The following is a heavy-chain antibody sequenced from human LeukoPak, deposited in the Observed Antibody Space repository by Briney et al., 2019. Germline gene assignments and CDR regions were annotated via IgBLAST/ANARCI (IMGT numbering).Heavy chain of an antibody. J-gene: IGHJ6*03. Sequence: ASVKVSCKASGYTFTRYGISWVRQAPGQGLEWMGWISAYNGNTNYAQKLQGRVTMTTDTSTSTAYMELRSLRSDDTAVYYCARDTGTAGYYYMDVWGKGTTVTVSS. CDR1: GYTFTRYG. CDR3: ARDTGTAGYYYMDV. V-gene: IGHV1-18*01. D-gene: IGHD4-17*01. CDR2: ISAYNGNT.